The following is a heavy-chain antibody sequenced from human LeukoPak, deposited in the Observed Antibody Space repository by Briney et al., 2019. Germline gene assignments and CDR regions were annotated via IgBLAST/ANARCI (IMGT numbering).Heavy chain of an antibody. Sequence: ASVKVSCKASGYTFTSYDINWVRQAPGQGLEWMGWISAYNGNTNYAQKLQGRVTMTTDTSTSTAYMELRSLRSDDTAVYYCARDISGYSYGYAYYYMDVWGKGTTVTVSS. J-gene: IGHJ6*03. CDR2: ISAYNGNT. D-gene: IGHD5-18*01. V-gene: IGHV1-18*01. CDR1: GYTFTSYD. CDR3: ARDISGYSYGYAYYYMDV.